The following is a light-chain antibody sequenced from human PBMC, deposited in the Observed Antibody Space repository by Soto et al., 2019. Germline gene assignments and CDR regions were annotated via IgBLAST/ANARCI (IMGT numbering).Light chain of an antibody. CDR3: AAWDDRLNGYV. V-gene: IGLV1-44*01. CDR1: SSNIGSNT. CDR2: SNN. J-gene: IGLJ1*01. Sequence: QAVVTQPPSASGTPGQRVTISCSGSSSNIGSNTVNWYQQLPGTAPKLLIYSNNQRPSGVPDRFSGSKSGTSASLAISGLQSDDEADYYCAAWDDRLNGYVFGTGTKLTVL.